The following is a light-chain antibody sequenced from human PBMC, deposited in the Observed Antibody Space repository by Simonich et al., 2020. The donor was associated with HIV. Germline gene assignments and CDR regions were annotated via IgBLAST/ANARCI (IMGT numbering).Light chain of an antibody. CDR3: QQYHSSPCT. CDR2: WAS. CDR1: QPVLRSSNNKNH. Sequence: DIVMTQSPDSLAVSLGERATINCKSSQPVLRSSNNKNHLAWYQQKTGQPPKLLIYWASTRESGVPDRFSSSGSGTDFTLTISSLQAEDVAVYYCQQYHSSPCTFGPGTKVDIK. V-gene: IGKV4-1*01. J-gene: IGKJ3*01.